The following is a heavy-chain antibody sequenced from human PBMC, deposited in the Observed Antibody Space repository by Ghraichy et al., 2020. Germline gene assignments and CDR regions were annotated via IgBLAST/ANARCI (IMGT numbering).Heavy chain of an antibody. D-gene: IGHD2-2*02. Sequence: SVKVSCKASGGTFSSYAISWVRQAPGQGLEWMGGIIPIFGTANYAQKFQGRVTITADESTSTAYMELSSLRSEDTAVYYCARCQTSCYTVTPIYYYGMDVWGQGTTVTVSS. V-gene: IGHV1-69*13. CDR1: GGTFSSYA. CDR2: IIPIFGTA. J-gene: IGHJ6*02. CDR3: ARCQTSCYTVTPIYYYGMDV.